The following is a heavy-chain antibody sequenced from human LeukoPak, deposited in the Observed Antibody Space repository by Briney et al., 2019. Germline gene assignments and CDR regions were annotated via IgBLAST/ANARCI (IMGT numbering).Heavy chain of an antibody. CDR1: GYSISIGYY. J-gene: IGHJ3*02. D-gene: IGHD3-3*01. V-gene: IGHV4-38-2*01. CDR3: ARWDSGEWFHDAFDI. CDR2: IYHSGST. Sequence: TSETLSLTCAVSGYSISIGYYWGWIRQPPGKGLEWIGSIYHSGSTYYNPSLKSRITISVDTSKNQFSLKLSSVTAADTAVYYCARWDSGEWFHDAFDIWGQGTMVTVSS.